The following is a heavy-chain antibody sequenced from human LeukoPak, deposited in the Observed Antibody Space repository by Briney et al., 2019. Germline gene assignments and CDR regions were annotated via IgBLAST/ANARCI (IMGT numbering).Heavy chain of an antibody. V-gene: IGHV4-59*01. J-gene: IGHJ4*02. D-gene: IGHD2-2*01. CDR1: CGSISSYY. CDR3: ARASSSTSCSDY. Sequence: SETLSLTCTVSCGSISSYYWSWIRQPPGKGLEWIGYIYYSGSTNYNPSLKSRVTISVDTSKNQFSLQLSSVTAADTAVYYCARASSSTSCSDYWGQGTLVTVSS. CDR2: IYYSGST.